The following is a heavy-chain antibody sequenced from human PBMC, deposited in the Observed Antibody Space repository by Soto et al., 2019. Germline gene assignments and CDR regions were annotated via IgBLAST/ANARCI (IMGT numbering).Heavy chain of an antibody. CDR3: ARDMHITMVRGVTYYYYGMDV. CDR1: GFTFSSYA. D-gene: IGHD3-10*01. CDR2: ISGSGGST. J-gene: IGHJ6*02. V-gene: IGHV3-23*01. Sequence: GGSLRLSCAASGFTFSSYAMSWVRQAPGKGLEWVSAISGSGGSTYYADSVKGRFTISRDNSKNTLYLQMNSLRAEDTAVYYCARDMHITMVRGVTYYYYGMDVWGQGTTVTVSS.